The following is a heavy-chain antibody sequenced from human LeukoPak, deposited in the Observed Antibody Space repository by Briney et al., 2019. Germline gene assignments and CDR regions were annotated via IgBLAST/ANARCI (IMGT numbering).Heavy chain of an antibody. CDR2: INPSGGST. V-gene: IGHV1-46*01. CDR1: GYTFTSYY. CDR3: ARAYCSGGSCYSQPYDYVWGSYRDYFDY. Sequence: GASVKVSCKASGYTFTSYYMHWVRQAPGQGLEWMGIINPSGGSTSYAQKFQGRVTMTRDMSTSTVYMELSSLRSEDTAVYYCARAYCSGGSCYSQPYDYVWGSYRDYFDYWGQGTLVTVSS. D-gene: IGHD2-15*01. J-gene: IGHJ4*02.